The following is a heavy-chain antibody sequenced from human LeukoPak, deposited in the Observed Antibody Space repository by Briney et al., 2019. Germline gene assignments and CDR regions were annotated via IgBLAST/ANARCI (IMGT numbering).Heavy chain of an antibody. Sequence: GGSLRLSCAASGFTFSNAWMSWVRQAPGKGLEWAGRIKSKTDGGTTDYAAPVKGRFTISRDDSKNTLYLQMNSLKTEDTAVYYCTTDRDYGDYGRYFDYWGQGTLVTVSS. CDR1: GFTFSNAW. CDR3: TTDRDYGDYGRYFDY. CDR2: IKSKTDGGTT. J-gene: IGHJ4*02. D-gene: IGHD4-17*01. V-gene: IGHV3-15*01.